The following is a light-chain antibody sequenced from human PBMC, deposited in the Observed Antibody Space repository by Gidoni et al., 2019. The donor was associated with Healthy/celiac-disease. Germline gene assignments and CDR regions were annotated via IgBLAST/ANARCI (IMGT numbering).Light chain of an antibody. V-gene: IGKV1-33*01. CDR3: QQYDNLPV. Sequence: DIQMTQSPSSLSASVGDRVNITCQASQDISNYLNWYQQKPGKAPKLLIYDASNLETGVPSRFSGSGSGTDFTFTISSLQPEDIATYYCQQYDNLPVFGPGTKVDIK. CDR1: QDISNY. J-gene: IGKJ3*01. CDR2: DAS.